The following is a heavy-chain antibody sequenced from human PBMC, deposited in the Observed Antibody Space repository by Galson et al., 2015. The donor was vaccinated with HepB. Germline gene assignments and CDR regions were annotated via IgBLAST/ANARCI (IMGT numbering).Heavy chain of an antibody. CDR3: ASVDYSSGWPGGNWFDP. D-gene: IGHD6-19*01. Sequence: SLRLSCAASGFTFSSYSMNWVRQAPGKGLEWVSYISSSSSTIYYADSVKGRFTISRDNAKNSLYLQMNSLRAEDTAVYYCASVDYSSGWPGGNWFDPWGQGTLVTVSS. V-gene: IGHV3-48*04. J-gene: IGHJ5*02. CDR1: GFTFSSYS. CDR2: ISSSSSTI.